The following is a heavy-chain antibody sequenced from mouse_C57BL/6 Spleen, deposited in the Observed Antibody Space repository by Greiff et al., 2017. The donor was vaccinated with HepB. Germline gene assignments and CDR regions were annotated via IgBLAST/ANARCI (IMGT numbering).Heavy chain of an antibody. D-gene: IGHD1-1*01. CDR3: TTPYYGSSYEGYFDV. J-gene: IGHJ1*03. CDR1: GFSLTSYG. CDR2: IWRGGST. Sequence: VKLMESGPGLVQPSQSLSITCTVSGFSLTSYGVHWVRQSPGKGLEWLGVIWRGGSTDYNAAFMSRLSITKDNSKSQVFFKMNSLQADDTAIYYCTTPYYGSSYEGYFDVWGTGTTVTVSS. V-gene: IGHV2-5*01.